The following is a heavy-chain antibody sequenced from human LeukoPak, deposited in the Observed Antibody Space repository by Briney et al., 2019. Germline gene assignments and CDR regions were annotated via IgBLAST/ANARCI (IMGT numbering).Heavy chain of an antibody. V-gene: IGHV1-2*02. CDR1: GYTFTSYD. CDR3: ARSPAQGIQTTPYNWFDP. Sequence: ASVKVSCKASGYTFTSYDINWVRQAAGQGLEWMGWINPNSGGTNYAQKFQGRVTMTRDTSISTAHMELSRLRSDDTAVYYCARSPAQGIQTTPYNWFDPWGQGTLVTVSS. CDR2: INPNSGGT. J-gene: IGHJ5*02. D-gene: IGHD4-11*01.